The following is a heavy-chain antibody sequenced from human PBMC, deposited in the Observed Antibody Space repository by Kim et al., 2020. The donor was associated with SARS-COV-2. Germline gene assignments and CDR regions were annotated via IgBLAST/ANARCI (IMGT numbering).Heavy chain of an antibody. CDR3: ARVRGYNYGPYYFDY. J-gene: IGHJ4*02. V-gene: IGHV1-2*02. Sequence: ASVKVSCKASGYTFTDYSIHWVRQAPGQGLEWMGWINPNSGGTNCAQKFQGRVTMTRDTSISTAYMELSRLRSDDTAVYYCARVRGYNYGPYYFDYWGQGTLVTVSS. CDR2: INPNSGGT. CDR1: GYTFTDYS. D-gene: IGHD5-18*01.